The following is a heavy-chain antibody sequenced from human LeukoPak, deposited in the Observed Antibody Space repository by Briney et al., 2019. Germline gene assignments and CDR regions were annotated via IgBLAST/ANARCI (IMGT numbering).Heavy chain of an antibody. D-gene: IGHD2-15*01. V-gene: IGHV3-21*03. CDR1: GFTFSSYS. CDR3: TTGGGYCSGGSCDDAFDI. J-gene: IGHJ3*02. CDR2: ISSSSSYI. Sequence: GGSLRLSCAASGFTFSSYSMNWVRQAPGKGLEWVSSISSSSSYIYYADSVKGRFTISRDNAKNSLYLQMNSLRAEDTAVYYCTTGGGYCSGGSCDDAFDIWGQGTMVTVSS.